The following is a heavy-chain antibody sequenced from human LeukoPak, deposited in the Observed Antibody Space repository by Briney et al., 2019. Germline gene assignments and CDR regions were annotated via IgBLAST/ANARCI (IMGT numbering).Heavy chain of an antibody. CDR3: ARPGNTGSPNWFDP. CDR1: GGSITTKNW. Sequence: SETLSLTCAVSGGSITTKNWWIWVRQPPGRGLEWIGEIYHTGSTNYHPSLKSRLTISRDKSKNQFSLKLSSVTAADTAVYYCARPGNTGSPNWFDPWGQGTLVTVSS. CDR2: IYHTGST. J-gene: IGHJ5*02. V-gene: IGHV4-4*02. D-gene: IGHD1-26*01.